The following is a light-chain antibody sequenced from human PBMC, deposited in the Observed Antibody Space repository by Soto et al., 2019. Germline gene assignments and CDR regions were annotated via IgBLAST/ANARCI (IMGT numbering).Light chain of an antibody. Sequence: IQMTQSPSPLSASEGDRVTITCRASQSISSWLAWYQQKPGKAPKLLIYDASSLESGVPSRFSGSGSGTEFTLTISSLQPDDFATYYCQQYNSYPITLGQGARLEI. CDR1: QSISSW. J-gene: IGKJ5*01. V-gene: IGKV1-5*01. CDR2: DAS. CDR3: QQYNSYPIT.